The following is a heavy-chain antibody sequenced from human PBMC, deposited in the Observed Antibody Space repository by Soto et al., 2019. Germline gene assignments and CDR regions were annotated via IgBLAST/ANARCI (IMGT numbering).Heavy chain of an antibody. J-gene: IGHJ4*02. Sequence: GASVKVSFKASGYTFTSYGISWVRQAPGQGLEWMGWISAYNGNTNYAQKLQGRVTMTTDTSTSTAYMELRSLRSDDTAVYYCARAPGEYSRSDFDYWGQGTLVTVSS. CDR3: ARAPGEYSRSDFDY. D-gene: IGHD6-6*01. V-gene: IGHV1-18*01. CDR1: GYTFTSYG. CDR2: ISAYNGNT.